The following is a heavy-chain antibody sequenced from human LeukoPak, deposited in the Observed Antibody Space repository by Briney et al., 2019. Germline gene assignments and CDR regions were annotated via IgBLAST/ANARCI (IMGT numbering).Heavy chain of an antibody. CDR1: GFTFSNAW. CDR2: MKSKTDGETT. V-gene: IGHV3-15*01. D-gene: IGHD2-15*01. CDR3: TTDTLLDPGFFDY. Sequence: PGGSLRLSCAASGFTFSNAWTNWVRQAPGKGLEWVGRMKSKTDGETTDYAAPVKGRFTISRDASKNTLYLQMNSLKTEDTAVCYCTTDTLLDPGFFDYWGQGTLVTVSS. J-gene: IGHJ4*02.